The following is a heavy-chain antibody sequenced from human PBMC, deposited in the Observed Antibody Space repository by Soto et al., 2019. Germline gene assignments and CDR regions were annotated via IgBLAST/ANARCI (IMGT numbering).Heavy chain of an antibody. CDR3: ARGPPNFYYYGMDV. V-gene: IGHV3-48*02. Sequence: GGSLRLSCIASGFTLSTYSMTWVRQAPGKGLEWLSYISKSSTTINYADSVKGRFTISRDNAKNSVYLEMSSLRDEDSAVYYCARGPPNFYYYGMDVWGQGTTVTVSS. CDR1: GFTLSTYS. J-gene: IGHJ6*02. CDR2: ISKSSTTI.